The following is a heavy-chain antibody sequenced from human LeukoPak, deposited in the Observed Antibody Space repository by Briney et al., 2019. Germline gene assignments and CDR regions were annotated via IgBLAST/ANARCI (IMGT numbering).Heavy chain of an antibody. CDR3: ALTPDYYGSGSFDY. CDR1: GFTFSSYW. V-gene: IGHV3-7*01. J-gene: IGHJ4*02. CDR2: IKQDGSEK. D-gene: IGHD3-10*01. Sequence: QSGGSLRLSCAASGFTFSSYWMSWVRQAPGKGLEWVADIKQDGSEKYYVDSVKGRFTISRDNAKNSLYLQMNNLRAEDTAVYYCALTPDYYGSGSFDYWGQGTLVTVSS.